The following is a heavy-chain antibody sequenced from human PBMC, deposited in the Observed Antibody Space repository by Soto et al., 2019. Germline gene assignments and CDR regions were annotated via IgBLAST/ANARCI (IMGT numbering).Heavy chain of an antibody. CDR2: TYYRSKWYN. V-gene: IGHV6-1*01. J-gene: IGHJ5*02. CDR3: ARPPYSSSSGGNWFDP. Sequence: SQTLSLTCAISGDSVSSNSAAWNWIRQSPSRGLEWLGRTYYRSKWYNDYAVSVKSRITINPDTSKNQFSLQLNSVTPEDTAVYYCARPPYSSSSGGNWFDPWGQGTLVTVSS. D-gene: IGHD6-6*01. CDR1: GDSVSSNSAA.